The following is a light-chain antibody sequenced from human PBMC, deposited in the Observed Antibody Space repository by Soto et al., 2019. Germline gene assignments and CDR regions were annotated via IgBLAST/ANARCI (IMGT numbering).Light chain of an antibody. J-gene: IGLJ1*01. Sequence: QSALTQPASVSGSPGQSITISCTGTSSDVGSYNYVSWYQHHPGKAPKLIIYDVSNRPSGVSNRFSGSKSGNTASLTISGLQAEDEADYFCNSYTGSSSPYVFGTGTKVTVL. CDR3: NSYTGSSSPYV. CDR2: DVS. CDR1: SSDVGSYNY. V-gene: IGLV2-14*03.